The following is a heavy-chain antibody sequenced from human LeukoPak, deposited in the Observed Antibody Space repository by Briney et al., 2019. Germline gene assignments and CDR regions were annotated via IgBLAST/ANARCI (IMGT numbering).Heavy chain of an antibody. J-gene: IGHJ4*02. CDR2: ISGSGGST. D-gene: IGHD3-3*01. Sequence: GGSLRLSCAASGFTFSSYAMSWVRQAPGKGLEWVSAISGSGGSTYYADSVKGRFTISRDNSKNTLYLQMNSLRAEDTAVYYCAKDTSITIFGVVIIDPPAFDYWGQGALVTVSS. CDR3: AKDTSITIFGVVIIDPPAFDY. CDR1: GFTFSSYA. V-gene: IGHV3-23*01.